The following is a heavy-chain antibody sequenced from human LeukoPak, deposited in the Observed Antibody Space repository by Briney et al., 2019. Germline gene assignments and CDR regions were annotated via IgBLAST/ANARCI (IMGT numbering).Heavy chain of an antibody. CDR3: ARDGDYGDYNIDY. Sequence: GGSLRLSCAASGFTFSSYGMHWVRQAPGKGLKWVAVIWYDGSNKYYADSVKGRFTISRDNSKNTLYLQMNSLRAEDTAVYYCARDGDYGDYNIDYWGQGTLVTVSS. V-gene: IGHV3-33*01. D-gene: IGHD4-17*01. J-gene: IGHJ4*02. CDR1: GFTFSSYG. CDR2: IWYDGSNK.